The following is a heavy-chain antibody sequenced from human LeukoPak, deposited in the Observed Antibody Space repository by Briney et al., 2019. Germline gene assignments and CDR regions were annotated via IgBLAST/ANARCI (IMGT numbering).Heavy chain of an antibody. CDR2: IKSDGSST. J-gene: IGHJ4*02. CDR1: GFTLSGYW. CDR3: TRSDYFDY. V-gene: IGHV3-74*01. Sequence: GRSLRLSCAASGFTLSGYWMHWVRQAPGKGLVWVSRIKSDGSSTSYADSVKGRFTISRDNAKNTLYLQMNSLRAEDTAVYYCTRSDYFDYWGQGTLVTVS.